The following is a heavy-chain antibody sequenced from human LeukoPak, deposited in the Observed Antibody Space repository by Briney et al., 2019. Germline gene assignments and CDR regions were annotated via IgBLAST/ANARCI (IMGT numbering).Heavy chain of an antibody. CDR3: AQSLGSGNWIGNWFDP. D-gene: IGHD1-1*01. J-gene: IGHJ5*02. V-gene: IGHV4-39*01. Sequence: SETLSLTCTVSGGSISSSSHSWGWIRQPPGKGLEWTGAIYYTGRTYYNPSLESRLTISVDTSKNQFSLKLTSVTAADTAIYYCAQSLGSGNWIGNWFDPWGQGTLVTVSS. CDR2: IYYTGRT. CDR1: GGSISSSSHS.